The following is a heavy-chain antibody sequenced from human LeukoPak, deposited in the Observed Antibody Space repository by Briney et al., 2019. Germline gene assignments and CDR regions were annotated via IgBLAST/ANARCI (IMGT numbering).Heavy chain of an antibody. CDR2: INWSGVST. J-gene: IGHJ2*01. V-gene: IGHV3-20*04. D-gene: IGHD5-18*01. CDR3: AKGKDTLNPYWYFDV. CDR1: GFSFDDYA. Sequence: GGSLRLSCAASGFSFDDYAMSWVRRAPGKGREWVSGINWSGVSTGYADSVKGRFTISRDNTKNSLFLQLNSLRAEDTAFYYCAKGKDTLNPYWYFDVWGRGTLVSVSS.